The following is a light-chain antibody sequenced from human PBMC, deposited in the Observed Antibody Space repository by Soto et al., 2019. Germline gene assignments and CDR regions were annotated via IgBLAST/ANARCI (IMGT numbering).Light chain of an antibody. Sequence: QSVLTQPASVSGSPGQSITISCTGTSSDIGGYNYVSWYQQLPGKVPKLIIYDVSNRPSGVSDRFSGSKSGNAASLTISGLQAEDEADYYCSSYTSTSSLYVFGNGTKLTVL. J-gene: IGLJ1*01. CDR3: SSYTSTSSLYV. V-gene: IGLV2-14*03. CDR1: SSDIGGYNY. CDR2: DVS.